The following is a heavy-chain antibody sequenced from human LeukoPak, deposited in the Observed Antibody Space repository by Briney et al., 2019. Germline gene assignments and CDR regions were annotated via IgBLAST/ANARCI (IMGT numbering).Heavy chain of an antibody. CDR1: GYTFTSYA. D-gene: IGHD3-3*01. CDR3: ARDYGYDFWSGYLDY. J-gene: IGHJ4*02. Sequence: ASVKVSCKASGYTFTSYAMHWVRQAPGQRPEWMGWINAGNGNTKYPQKFQGRVTITRDTSASTAYMELSSLRSEDTAVYYCARDYGYDFWSGYLDYWGQGTLVTVSS. CDR2: INAGNGNT. V-gene: IGHV1-3*01.